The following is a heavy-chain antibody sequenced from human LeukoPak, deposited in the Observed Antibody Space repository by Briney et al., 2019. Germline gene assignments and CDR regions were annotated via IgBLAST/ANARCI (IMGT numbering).Heavy chain of an antibody. CDR1: GDSISSSNW. Sequence: SGTLSLTCAVSGDSISSSNWWTWVRQPPGKGLEWIGEIYHSGNTNYNPSLKSRVTMSVDKSKNQFSLNLNSVTAADTAVYYCARNGGNSDFDYWGQGTLVTVSS. D-gene: IGHD4-23*01. CDR2: IYHSGNT. CDR3: ARNGGNSDFDY. J-gene: IGHJ4*02. V-gene: IGHV4-4*02.